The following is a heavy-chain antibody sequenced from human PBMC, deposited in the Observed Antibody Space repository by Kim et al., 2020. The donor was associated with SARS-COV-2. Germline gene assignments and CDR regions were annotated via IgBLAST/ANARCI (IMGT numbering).Heavy chain of an antibody. J-gene: IGHJ4*02. Sequence: YADSVKGRFTISRDNSKNTLYLQMNSLRAEDTAVYYCARDRSSSSSALDYWGPGTLVTVSS. D-gene: IGHD6-6*01. V-gene: IGHV3-33*01. CDR3: ARDRSSSSSALDY.